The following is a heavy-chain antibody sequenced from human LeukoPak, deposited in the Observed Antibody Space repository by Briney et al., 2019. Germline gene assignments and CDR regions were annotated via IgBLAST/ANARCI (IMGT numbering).Heavy chain of an antibody. CDR3: ARDIMNGGYSGYEDGFDY. V-gene: IGHV3-21*01. CDR2: ISSSSSYI. Sequence: GGSLRLSCAASGFTFSSYSMNWVRQAPGKGLERVSSISSSSSYIYYADSVKGRFTISRDNAKNSLYLQMNSLRAEDTAVYYCARDIMNGGYSGYEDGFDYWGQGTLVTVSS. D-gene: IGHD5-12*01. J-gene: IGHJ4*02. CDR1: GFTFSSYS.